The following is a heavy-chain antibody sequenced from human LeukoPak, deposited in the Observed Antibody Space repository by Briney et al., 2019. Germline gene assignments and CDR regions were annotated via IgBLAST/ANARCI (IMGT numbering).Heavy chain of an antibody. J-gene: IGHJ6*03. D-gene: IGHD3-9*01. Sequence: SETLSLTCTVSGASISSSSYYWGWIRQPPGKGLEWVASIYYSGSTYYNPSLKSRVTISVDTSKNQFSLKLSSVTAADTAVYYCARNLLTGLGPLYYMDVWGKGTTVTISS. V-gene: IGHV4-39*07. CDR3: ARNLLTGLGPLYYMDV. CDR2: IYYSGST. CDR1: GASISSSSYY.